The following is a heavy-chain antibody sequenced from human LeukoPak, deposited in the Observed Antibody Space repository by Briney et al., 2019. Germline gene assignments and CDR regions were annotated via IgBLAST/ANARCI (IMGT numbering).Heavy chain of an antibody. Sequence: ESGPTPVRPTQTLTLTCTFSGFSLTTATETVGWVRQPPGKALEWLSFIYGNDDKRYSPSLKSRLTITKDTSKNQVVLTMTNTDPVDTATYYCVHRTTNTLIDDWGQGILVTVSS. D-gene: IGHD2/OR15-2a*01. CDR1: GFSLTTATET. CDR2: IYGNDDK. J-gene: IGHJ4*02. V-gene: IGHV2-5*01. CDR3: VHRTTNTLIDD.